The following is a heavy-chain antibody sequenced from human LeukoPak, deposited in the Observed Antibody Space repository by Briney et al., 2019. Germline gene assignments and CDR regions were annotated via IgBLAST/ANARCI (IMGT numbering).Heavy chain of an antibody. CDR2: MNPNSGNT. CDR3: AAARLGGSYYNY. D-gene: IGHD3-10*01. V-gene: IGHV1-8*01. J-gene: IGHJ4*02. Sequence: ASVKVSCKASGYSFTSYDINWVRQATGQGLEWMGWMNPNSGNTGYAQKFQGRVTITRDTSASTAYMELSSLRSEDTAVYYCAAARLGGSYYNYWGQGTLVTVSS. CDR1: GYSFTSYD.